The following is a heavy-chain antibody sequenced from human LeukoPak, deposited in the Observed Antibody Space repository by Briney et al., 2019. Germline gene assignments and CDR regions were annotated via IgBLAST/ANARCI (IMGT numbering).Heavy chain of an antibody. Sequence: GGSLRLSCAASGVTLSSYAMSWARQAPGKGLEWVSGISSSGSGGNTYYADSVKGRFTISRDNSKNTLYLQMNSLRAEDTAVYYCARGHSWYATHLHYWGQGTLVTVSS. D-gene: IGHD6-13*01. CDR1: GVTLSSYA. CDR3: ARGHSWYATHLHY. V-gene: IGHV3-23*01. J-gene: IGHJ4*02. CDR2: ISSSGSGGNT.